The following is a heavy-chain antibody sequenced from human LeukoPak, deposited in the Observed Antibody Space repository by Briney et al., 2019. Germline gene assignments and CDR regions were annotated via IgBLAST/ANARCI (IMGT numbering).Heavy chain of an antibody. J-gene: IGHJ4*02. Sequence: GGSLRLSCAASGFTFSSYEMNWVRQAPGKGLEWISYISSSGNAIYYADSVKGRFTISRDNANNSLYLQVNSLRAEDTAVYYCARDQEWELLNYWGQGSLVTVSS. V-gene: IGHV3-48*03. CDR2: ISSSGNAI. CDR1: GFTFSSYE. D-gene: IGHD1-26*01. CDR3: ARDQEWELLNY.